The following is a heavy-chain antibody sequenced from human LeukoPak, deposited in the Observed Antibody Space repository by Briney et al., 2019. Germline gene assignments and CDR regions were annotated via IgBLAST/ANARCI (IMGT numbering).Heavy chain of an antibody. CDR3: GRSKRLSSCWYPNGFWFYP. CDR1: GGSFSGYY. D-gene: IGHD6-13*01. CDR2: INHSGST. Sequence: SETLSLTCAVYGGSFSGYYWSWIRQPPGKGLEWIGEINHSGSTNYNPSLKSRVTISVDTSKNQFSLKLSSVTAADAAVYYCGRSKRLSSCWYPNGFWFYPCSGGSLVSVSS. V-gene: IGHV4-34*01. J-gene: IGHJ5*02.